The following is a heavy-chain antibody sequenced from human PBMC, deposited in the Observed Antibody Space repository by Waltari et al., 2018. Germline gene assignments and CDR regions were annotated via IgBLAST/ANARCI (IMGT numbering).Heavy chain of an antibody. V-gene: IGHV1-2*02. CDR1: GDTFTGYY. D-gene: IGHD4-17*01. Sequence: QVQLVQSGAGVKKPGASVKVSCKASGDTFTGYYMHWVRQAPGQGLEWMGWINPNSGGTNYAQKFQGRVTMTRDTSISTACMELSRLRSDDTAVYYCARDADYGGNEDGDYWGQGTLVTVSS. CDR2: INPNSGGT. CDR3: ARDADYGGNEDGDY. J-gene: IGHJ4*02.